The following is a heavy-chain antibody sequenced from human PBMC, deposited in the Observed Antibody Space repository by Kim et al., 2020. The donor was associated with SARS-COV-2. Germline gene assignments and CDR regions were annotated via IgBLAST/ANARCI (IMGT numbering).Heavy chain of an antibody. CDR2: ISHSGNT. J-gene: IGHJ4*02. CDR1: GGSFSGYY. Sequence: SETLSLTCAVYGGSFSGYYWSWIRQPPGKGLEWIGEISHSGNTNYNMSLKSRVTISVDTSKKQFSLKLSSVTAADTAVYYCARGGWEPNLAFWGQGTQVT. V-gene: IGHV4-34*01. CDR3: ARGGWEPNLAF. D-gene: IGHD1-26*01.